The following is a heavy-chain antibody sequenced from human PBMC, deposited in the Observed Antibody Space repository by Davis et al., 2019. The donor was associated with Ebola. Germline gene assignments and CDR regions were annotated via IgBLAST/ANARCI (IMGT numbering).Heavy chain of an antibody. CDR2: VSYSGLT. CDR3: ARGPARYCSSTSCYGVYGMDV. V-gene: IGHV4-39*07. Sequence: GSLRLSCTVSGGSIYSSSYYWGWIRQPPGKGLEWIGSVSYSGLTYYNPSLKSRVTVSVDTSKNQFSLKLSSVTAADTAVYYCARGPARYCSSTSCYGVYGMDVWGKGTTVTVSS. D-gene: IGHD2-2*01. CDR1: GGSIYSSSYY. J-gene: IGHJ6*04.